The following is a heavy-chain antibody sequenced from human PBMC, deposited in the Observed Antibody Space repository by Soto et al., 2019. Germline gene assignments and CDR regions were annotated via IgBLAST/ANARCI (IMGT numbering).Heavy chain of an antibody. CDR3: ASEYQLLPTHDYYYYGMDV. CDR1: GGTFSSYA. Sequence: ASVKVSCKASGGTFSSYAISWVRQAPGQGLEWMGGIIPIFGTANYAQKFQGRVTITADESTSTAYMELSSLRSEDTAVYYCASEYQLLPTHDYYYYGMDVWGQGTTVTVSS. CDR2: IIPIFGTA. J-gene: IGHJ6*02. V-gene: IGHV1-69*13. D-gene: IGHD2-2*01.